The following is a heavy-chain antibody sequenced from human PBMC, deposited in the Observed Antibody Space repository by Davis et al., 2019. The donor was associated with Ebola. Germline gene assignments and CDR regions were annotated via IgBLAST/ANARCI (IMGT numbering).Heavy chain of an antibody. CDR3: TRGAPYFMDV. CDR1: GFILSGST. J-gene: IGHJ6*02. CDR2: IRDKDNGDVT. Sequence: GESLKISCAVSGFILSGSTLHWVRQASGKGLKWVGRIRDKDNGDVTSYGASVEGRFTISRDDSKNTAYLQMNSLKTEDTAVYYCTRGAPYFMDVWGQGTTVTVSS. V-gene: IGHV3-73*01. D-gene: IGHD2/OR15-2a*01.